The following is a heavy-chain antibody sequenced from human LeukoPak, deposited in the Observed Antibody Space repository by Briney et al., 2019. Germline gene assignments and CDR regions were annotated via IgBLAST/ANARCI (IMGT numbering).Heavy chain of an antibody. Sequence: PSETLSLTCTVSGGSISSGSDYWGWIRQPPGEGLEWIGSIYYSGSTYYNPSLKSRVTISVDTSKNQFSLRLSSVTAADTAVYYCARRGYSYGYVDYWGQGTLVTVSS. CDR2: IYYSGST. CDR3: ARRGYSYGYVDY. V-gene: IGHV4-39*01. D-gene: IGHD5-18*01. J-gene: IGHJ4*02. CDR1: GGSISSGSDY.